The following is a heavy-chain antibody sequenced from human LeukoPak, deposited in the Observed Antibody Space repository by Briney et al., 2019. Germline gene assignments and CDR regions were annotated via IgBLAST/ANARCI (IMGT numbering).Heavy chain of an antibody. V-gene: IGHV3-23*01. J-gene: IGHJ5*02. CDR2: ISGSGGST. D-gene: IGHD6-13*01. CDR3: AKDSFRAAAALLAP. CDR1: GFTFSSYA. Sequence: QSGGSLRLSCAASGFTFSSYAMSWVRQAPGKGLEWVSAISGSGGSTYYADSVKGRFTISRDNSKNTLYLQMNSLRAEDTAVYYCAKDSFRAAAALLAPWGQGTLVTVSS.